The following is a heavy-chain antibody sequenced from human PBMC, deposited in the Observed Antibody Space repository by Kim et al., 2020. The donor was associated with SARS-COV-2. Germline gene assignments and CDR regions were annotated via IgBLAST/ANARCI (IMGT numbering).Heavy chain of an antibody. CDR2: INHSGST. V-gene: IGHV4-34*01. J-gene: IGHJ6*03. Sequence: SETLSLTCAVYGGSFSGYYWSWIRQPPGKGLEWIGEINHSGSTNYNPSLKSRVTISVDTSKNQFSLKLSSVTAADTAVYYCARGGDCSSTSCYRTNMDV. D-gene: IGHD2-2*01. CDR3: ARGGDCSSTSCYRTNMDV. CDR1: GGSFSGYY.